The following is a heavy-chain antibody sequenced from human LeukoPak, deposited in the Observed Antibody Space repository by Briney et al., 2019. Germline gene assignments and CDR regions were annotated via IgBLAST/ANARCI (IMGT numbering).Heavy chain of an antibody. CDR3: ARRATYYYDSSGYFPPDY. J-gene: IGHJ4*02. V-gene: IGHV3-21*01. CDR1: RFTFSNYN. CDR2: ISSSSSYI. D-gene: IGHD3-22*01. Sequence: TGGSLRLSCAASRFTFSNYNMNGVRRAPGKGLEWVSSISSSSSYIYYTDSVKGRFTISRDNAKNSLDLQMNSLRAEDTAVYYCARRATYYYDSSGYFPPDYWGQGTLVTVSS.